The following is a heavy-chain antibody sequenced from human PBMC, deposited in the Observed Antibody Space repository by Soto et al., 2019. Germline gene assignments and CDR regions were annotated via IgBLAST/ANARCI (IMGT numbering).Heavy chain of an antibody. CDR2: IKQDGSEK. CDR3: ARGGTAIAGRWHFDY. D-gene: IGHD5-18*01. CDR1: GFTFSSYW. Sequence: SGGSLRLSCAASGFTFSSYWMSWVRQAPGKGLEWVANIKQDGSEKYYVDSVKGRFTISRDNAKNSLYLQMNSLRAEDTAVYYCARGGTAIAGRWHFDYWGQGTLVTVSS. V-gene: IGHV3-7*03. J-gene: IGHJ4*02.